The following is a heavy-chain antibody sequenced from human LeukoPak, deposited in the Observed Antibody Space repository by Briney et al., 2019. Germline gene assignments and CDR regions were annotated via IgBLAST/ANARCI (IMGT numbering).Heavy chain of an antibody. CDR3: ARGPLLGAFDM. V-gene: IGHV4-30-4*08. D-gene: IGHD3-16*01. CDR1: GGSISSGDYY. CDR2: IYCSGST. J-gene: IGHJ3*02. Sequence: SETLSLTCTVSGGSISSGDYYWSWIRQPPGKGLEWIGYIYCSGSTYYNPSLKSRVTISVDTSKNQFSLKLSSVTAADTAVYYCARGPLLGAFDMGGQGTMVTVSS.